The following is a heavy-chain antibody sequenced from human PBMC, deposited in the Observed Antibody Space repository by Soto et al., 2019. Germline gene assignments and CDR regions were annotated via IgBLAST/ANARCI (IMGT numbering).Heavy chain of an antibody. J-gene: IGHJ3*02. CDR3: ARDLNRGDRAFDI. V-gene: IGHV3-21*01. CDR2: ISSTSNYI. D-gene: IGHD2-21*02. Sequence: EVQLVESGGGLVKPGGFLRLSCAASGFTFSSYTMNWVRQAPGKGLEWVSSISSTSNYIYYADSVKGRFTISRDNAKNSLYLQMNSLRAEDTAVYYCARDLNRGDRAFDIWGQGTMVTVSS. CDR1: GFTFSSYT.